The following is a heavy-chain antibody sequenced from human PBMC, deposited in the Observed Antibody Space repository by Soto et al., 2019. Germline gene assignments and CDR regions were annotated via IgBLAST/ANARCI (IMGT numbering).Heavy chain of an antibody. Sequence: LRSSVAEGYSSGRGGCWSRKQKPPGKGLEWIGYIYKTGSTDYNPYLKSRVTISVDMSKNQFSLNLRSVTAADTALYYGAGEMRSSMTTFDFLGQGTLVTVSS. V-gene: IGHV4-30-4*08. CDR3: AGEMRSSMTTFDF. CDR1: EGYSSGRGGC. J-gene: IGHJ4*02. CDR2: IYKTGST. D-gene: IGHD3-10*01.